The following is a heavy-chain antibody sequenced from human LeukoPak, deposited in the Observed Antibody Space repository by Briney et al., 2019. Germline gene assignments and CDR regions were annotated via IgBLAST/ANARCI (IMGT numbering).Heavy chain of an antibody. V-gene: IGHV5-51*01. CDR1: GYSFTSYW. Sequence: GESLKISCKGSGYSFTSYWIGWVRPMPGKGLEWMGIIYPGDSDTRYSPSFQGQVTISADKSISTAYLQWSSLKASDTAMYYCARDHNYYDSSGYYYHGFDYWGQGTLVTVSS. CDR3: ARDHNYYDSSGYYYHGFDY. CDR2: IYPGDSDT. J-gene: IGHJ4*02. D-gene: IGHD3-22*01.